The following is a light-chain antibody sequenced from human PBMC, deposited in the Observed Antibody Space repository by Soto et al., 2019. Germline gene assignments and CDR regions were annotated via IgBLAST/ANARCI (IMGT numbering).Light chain of an antibody. CDR3: SSYTSSYTWV. CDR1: SRDVGGYDY. CDR2: DVN. V-gene: IGLV2-11*01. J-gene: IGLJ3*02. Sequence: QSVLTQPRSVSGSPGQSVTISCTGTSRDVGGYDYVCWYQQHPGKAPKLMIYDVNGRPSGVPDRFYGSKSGNTASLTISGLQADDEADYYCSSYTSSYTWVFGGGTKLTVL.